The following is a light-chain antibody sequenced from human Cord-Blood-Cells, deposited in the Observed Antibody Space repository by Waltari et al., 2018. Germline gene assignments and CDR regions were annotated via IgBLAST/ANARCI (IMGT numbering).Light chain of an antibody. Sequence: DIQMTQSPSSLSASVGDRVTITCRASQGIRNYLAWYQQKPWKVTKLLIYAASTLQSGLPSRFSGSGSGTDFTLTSSSLHPEDVATYYCQKYNSAPFTFGPGTKVHI. V-gene: IGKV1-27*01. J-gene: IGKJ3*01. CDR1: QGIRNY. CDR2: AAS. CDR3: QKYNSAPFT.